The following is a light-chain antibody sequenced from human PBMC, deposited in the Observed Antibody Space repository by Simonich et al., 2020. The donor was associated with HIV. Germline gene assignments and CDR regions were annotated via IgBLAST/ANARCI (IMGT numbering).Light chain of an antibody. J-gene: IGLJ3*02. CDR3: SSYTSSSTWV. CDR2: AVS. Sequence: QSALTQPASVSGSPGQSITISCTGTSSDVGGYNYVSWYQQHPGKAPKLMIYAVSNRPSGVANRFSGAKSGNTASQTISGLQAEDESDYYCSSYTSSSTWVFGGGTKLTVL. CDR1: SSDVGGYNY. V-gene: IGLV2-14*03.